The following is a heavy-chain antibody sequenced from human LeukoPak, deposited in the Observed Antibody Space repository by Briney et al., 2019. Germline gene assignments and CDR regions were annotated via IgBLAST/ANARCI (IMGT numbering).Heavy chain of an antibody. V-gene: IGHV4-61*02. CDR1: GGSISSGSYY. Sequence: SETLSLTCTVSGGSISSGSYYWSWIRQPAGKGLEWIGRIYTSGSTNYNPSLKSRVTISVDTSKNQFSLKLSSVTAADTAVYYGASGSYLFDYWGQGTLVTVSS. J-gene: IGHJ4*02. CDR2: IYTSGST. D-gene: IGHD1-26*01. CDR3: ASGSYLFDY.